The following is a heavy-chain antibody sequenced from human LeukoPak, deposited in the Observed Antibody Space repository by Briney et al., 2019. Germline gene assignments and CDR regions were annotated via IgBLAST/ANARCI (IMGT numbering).Heavy chain of an antibody. CDR3: ARGRQQLVLLRSWYFDY. Sequence: PSETLSLTCAVYGGSFCGYYWSWIRQPPGKGLEWIGEINHSGSTNYNPSLKSRVTISVDTSKNQFSLKLSSVTAADTAVYYCARGRQQLVLLRSWYFDYWGQGTLVTVSS. V-gene: IGHV4-34*01. D-gene: IGHD6-13*01. CDR1: GGSFCGYY. CDR2: INHSGST. J-gene: IGHJ4*02.